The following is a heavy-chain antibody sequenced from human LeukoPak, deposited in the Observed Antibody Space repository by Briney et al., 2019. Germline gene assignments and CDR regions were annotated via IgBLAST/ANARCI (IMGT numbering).Heavy chain of an antibody. CDR2: ISNDGGGT. J-gene: IGHJ5*02. Sequence: GGSLRLSCAASGFIFNNYGLIWVRQAPGKGLEWVSAISNDGGGTNYADFVKGRFTISIDNSKNTLFLQMNSLRAEDTALYYCAKGSSGYFVDLWGQGTLVTVSS. CDR1: GFIFNNYG. V-gene: IGHV3-23*01. D-gene: IGHD3-22*01. CDR3: AKGSSGYFVDL.